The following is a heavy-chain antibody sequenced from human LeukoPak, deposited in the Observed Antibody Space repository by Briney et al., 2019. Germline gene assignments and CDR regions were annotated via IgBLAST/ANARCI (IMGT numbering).Heavy chain of an antibody. J-gene: IGHJ5*02. Sequence: SETLSLTCTVSGGSISNHYCNWIRQSPGKELEWIGYIHYSRGTNYNPSLKSRVTISLDTSKNQFFLQLSSVTAGDTAVYHCASGQGWLTDHWGRGTLVAVSS. CDR1: GGSISNHY. CDR2: IHYSRGT. V-gene: IGHV4-59*11. CDR3: ASGQGWLTDH. D-gene: IGHD5-12*01.